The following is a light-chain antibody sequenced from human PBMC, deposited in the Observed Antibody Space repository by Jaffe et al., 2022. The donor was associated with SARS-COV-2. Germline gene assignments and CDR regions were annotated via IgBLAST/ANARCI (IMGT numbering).Light chain of an antibody. CDR3: QQYGSAPYT. CDR2: VAS. Sequence: EVVLTQSPGTLSLSPGERATLSCRASQSVNSNFLAWYQQKPGQAPRLLISVASSRATGIPDRFSGSVSGTDFTLTISRLEPEDFAVYYCQQYGSAPYTFGQGTKLEI. J-gene: IGKJ2*01. V-gene: IGKV3-20*01. CDR1: QSVNSNF.